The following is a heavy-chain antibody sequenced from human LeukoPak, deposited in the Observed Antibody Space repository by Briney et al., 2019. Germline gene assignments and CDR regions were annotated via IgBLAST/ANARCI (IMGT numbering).Heavy chain of an antibody. V-gene: IGHV3-30*18. D-gene: IGHD3-22*01. CDR3: AKFYYDSSGTDAFDI. Sequence: GGSLRLSCAASGFTFSSSGMHWVRQAPGKGLEWVAVISYDGSNKYYADSVKGRFTFSRDNSKNTLYLQMNSLRAEDTAVYYCAKFYYDSSGTDAFDIWGQGTMVTVSS. J-gene: IGHJ3*02. CDR2: ISYDGSNK. CDR1: GFTFSSSG.